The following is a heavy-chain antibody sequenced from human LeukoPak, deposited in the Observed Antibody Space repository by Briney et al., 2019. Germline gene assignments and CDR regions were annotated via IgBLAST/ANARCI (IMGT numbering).Heavy chain of an antibody. CDR2: IYPGDSDT. CDR3: ARTSRGYSYGQAFDY. CDR1: GYSFTSYW. J-gene: IGHJ4*02. V-gene: IGHV5-51*01. D-gene: IGHD5-18*01. Sequence: GESLKISCKGSGYSFTSYWIGWVRQMPGKGLEWMGIIYPGDSDTRYSPSFQGQVTISADKSISTAYLQWSSLKASDTAMYYCARTSRGYSYGQAFDYWGQGTLVTVSS.